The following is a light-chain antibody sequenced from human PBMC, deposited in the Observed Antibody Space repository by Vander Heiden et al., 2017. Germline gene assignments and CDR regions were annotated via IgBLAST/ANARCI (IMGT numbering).Light chain of an antibody. V-gene: IGKV1-39*01. CDR1: QSISDY. CDR3: KQSYCTLWT. J-gene: IGKJ1*01. Sequence: DIQMTQSPSSLSASVGDRVTITCRASQSISDYLNWYLQKPGKAPKLLISAASSLQSGVPSRVSGSGSGTDFTLTISSLQPEDFATYYCKQSYCTLWTFGQGTKVEV. CDR2: AAS.